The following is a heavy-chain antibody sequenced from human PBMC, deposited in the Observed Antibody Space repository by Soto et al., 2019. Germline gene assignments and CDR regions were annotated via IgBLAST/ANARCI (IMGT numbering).Heavy chain of an antibody. J-gene: IGHJ4*02. Sequence: WWSLRLSCSASVFTFSSYSMNWVRQAPGKGLEWVSSISSSSSYIYYADSVKGRFTISRDNAKNSLYLQMNSLRAEDTAVYYCARDRQTFIVGATDFDYWGQGTLVTVSS. CDR2: ISSSSSYI. V-gene: IGHV3-21*01. D-gene: IGHD1-26*01. CDR3: ARDRQTFIVGATDFDY. CDR1: VFTFSSYS.